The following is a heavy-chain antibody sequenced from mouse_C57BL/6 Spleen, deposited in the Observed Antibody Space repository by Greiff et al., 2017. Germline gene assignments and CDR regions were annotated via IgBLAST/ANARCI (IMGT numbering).Heavy chain of an antibody. Sequence: QVQLQQSGAELAKPGASVKLSCKASGYTFTSYWMHWVKQRTGQGLEWIGYINPSSGYTKYNQKFKDKSTFTADKSASTAYMQLSSLTYEDSAVYYCARRSNYPGFAYWGQGTLVTVSA. D-gene: IGHD2-5*01. V-gene: IGHV1-7*01. CDR2: INPSSGYT. CDR1: GYTFTSYW. J-gene: IGHJ3*01. CDR3: ARRSNYPGFAY.